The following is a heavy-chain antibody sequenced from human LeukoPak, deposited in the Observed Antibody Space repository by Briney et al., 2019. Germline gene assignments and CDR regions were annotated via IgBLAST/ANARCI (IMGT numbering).Heavy chain of an antibody. D-gene: IGHD3-22*01. CDR1: GGSISSYY. Sequence: KSSETLSLTCTVSGGSISSYYWSWIRQPPGKGLEWIGYIYYSGSTNYNPSLKGRVTISVDTSKNQFSLKLNSVTAADTAVYYCARGRVDYDSSGLIDYWGQGTLVTVSS. V-gene: IGHV4-59*01. CDR2: IYYSGST. CDR3: ARGRVDYDSSGLIDY. J-gene: IGHJ4*02.